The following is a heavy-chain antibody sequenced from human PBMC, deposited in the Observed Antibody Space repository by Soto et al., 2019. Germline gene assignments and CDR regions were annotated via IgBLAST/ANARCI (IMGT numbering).Heavy chain of an antibody. V-gene: IGHV1-18*01. CDR2: ISAYNGNT. CDR1: GYTFTSYG. CDR3: ARVKYSPPYYCFYGMDV. Sequence: QVQLVQSGAEVKKPGASVKVSCKASGYTFTSYGISWVRQAPGQGLEWMGWISAYNGNTNYAQKLQGRVTMTTDTSTSAADMELRSLRSDDTAVYYCARVKYSPPYYCFYGMDVWGQGTTVTVSS. D-gene: IGHD5-18*01. J-gene: IGHJ6*02.